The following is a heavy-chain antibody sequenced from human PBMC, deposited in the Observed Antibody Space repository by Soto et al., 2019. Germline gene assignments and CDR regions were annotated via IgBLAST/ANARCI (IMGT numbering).Heavy chain of an antibody. D-gene: IGHD1-26*01. CDR3: ARDSVGGATLHY. Sequence: QVQLQESGPGLVKPSQTLSLTCTVSGVSISSGGYYWTWIRQHPGKGLEWIGYIYYSGSTYYNPSLKSRVTISVHTSKNQFSLKLSSVTAADTAVYYCARDSVGGATLHYWGQGTLGTVSS. V-gene: IGHV4-31*03. CDR2: IYYSGST. J-gene: IGHJ4*02. CDR1: GVSISSGGYY.